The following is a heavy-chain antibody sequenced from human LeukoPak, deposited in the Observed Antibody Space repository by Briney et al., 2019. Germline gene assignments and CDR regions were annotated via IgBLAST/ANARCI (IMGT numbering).Heavy chain of an antibody. Sequence: SSVKVSCKASGGTFISYAISWVRQAPGQGLEWMGGIIPIFGTANYAQKFQGRVTMTTDESTTTVFMELSRLTSEDTAVYYCTRGDDFLAAYNYMDVWGKGSSVIVSS. V-gene: IGHV1-69*05. CDR3: TRGDDFLAAYNYMDV. CDR2: IIPIFGTA. D-gene: IGHD3-9*01. CDR1: GGTFISYA. J-gene: IGHJ6*03.